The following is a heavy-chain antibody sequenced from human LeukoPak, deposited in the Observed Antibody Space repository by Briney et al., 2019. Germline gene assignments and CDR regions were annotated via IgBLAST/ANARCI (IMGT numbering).Heavy chain of an antibody. CDR1: GFSVSTTY. D-gene: IGHD6-13*01. Sequence: GGSLRLSCAAAGFSVSTTYMNWVRQVPGKGLVWVSRINSDGSITTYADSVKGRFTISRDNAKNTLYLQMNSLRVEDTAVYYCAGGISATGGGWGQGTMVTVSS. CDR3: AGGISATGGG. V-gene: IGHV3-74*01. J-gene: IGHJ3*01. CDR2: INSDGSIT.